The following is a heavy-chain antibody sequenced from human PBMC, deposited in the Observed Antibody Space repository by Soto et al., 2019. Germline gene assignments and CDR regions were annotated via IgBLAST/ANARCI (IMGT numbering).Heavy chain of an antibody. CDR3: TTAGSSSWYLYYFDY. J-gene: IGHJ4*02. CDR2: IKSKTDGGTT. CDR1: GFTFSNAW. Sequence: EVQLVESGGGLVKPGGSLRLSCAASGFTFSNAWMSWVRQAPGKGLEWVGRIKSKTDGGTTDYAAPVKGRFTISRDDSKNTLYLQMNSLNTEDTAAYYCTTAGSSSWYLYYFDYWGQGTLVTVSS. D-gene: IGHD6-13*01. V-gene: IGHV3-15*01.